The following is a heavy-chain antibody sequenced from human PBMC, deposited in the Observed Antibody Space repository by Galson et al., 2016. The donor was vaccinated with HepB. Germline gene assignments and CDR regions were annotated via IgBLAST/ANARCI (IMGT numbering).Heavy chain of an antibody. J-gene: IGHJ6*02. CDR3: TTDSHYDFFLDGMDV. CDR1: GFTFNNAW. D-gene: IGHD3-3*01. Sequence: SLRLSCAASGFTFNNAWMSWVRQAPGKGLEWVGRIKSKTDGGTTDYAAPVKGRFTISRDDSKNTLYLQMNSLKTEDTAMYYCTTDSHYDFFLDGMDVWGQGTTVTVSS. CDR2: IKSKTDGGTT. V-gene: IGHV3-15*01.